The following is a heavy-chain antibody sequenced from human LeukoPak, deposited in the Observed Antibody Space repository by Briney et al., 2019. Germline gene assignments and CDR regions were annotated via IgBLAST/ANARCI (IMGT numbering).Heavy chain of an antibody. Sequence: SETLSLTCTVSGGSISSYYWSWIRQPPGKGLEWIGYIYYSRSTNYNPSLKSRVTISVDTSKNQFSLKLSSVTAADTAVYYRARDWQLHDAFDIWGQGTMVTVSS. J-gene: IGHJ3*02. CDR2: IYYSRST. CDR3: ARDWQLHDAFDI. CDR1: GGSISSYY. V-gene: IGHV4-59*01. D-gene: IGHD6-6*01.